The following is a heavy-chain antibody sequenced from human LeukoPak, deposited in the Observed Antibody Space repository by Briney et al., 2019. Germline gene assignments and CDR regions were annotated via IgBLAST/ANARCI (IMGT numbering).Heavy chain of an antibody. D-gene: IGHD7-27*01. CDR2: INPNSGGT. J-gene: IGHJ5*02. V-gene: IGHV1-2*02. CDR1: GYTFTGYY. Sequence: GASVKVSCKASGYTFTGYYMHWVRQAPGQGLEWMGWINPNSGGTNYAQKFQGRVTMTRNTSISTAYMELSRLRSDDTAVYYCGREEGGKQGIWFDPWGQGTLVTVSS. CDR3: GREEGGKQGIWFDP.